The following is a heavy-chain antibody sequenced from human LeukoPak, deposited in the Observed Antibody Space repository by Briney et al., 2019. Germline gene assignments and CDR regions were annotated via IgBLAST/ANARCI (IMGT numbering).Heavy chain of an antibody. Sequence: GGSLRLSCAASGFTFSSYAMSWVRQAPGKGLEWVSAISGSVTSTYYADSVKGRFTISRDNAKNTLYLQMNSLRTEDTAVYYCARPETQYSSGLDGFDIWGQGTMVTVSS. CDR2: ISGSVTST. CDR3: ARPETQYSSGLDGFDI. V-gene: IGHV3-23*01. CDR1: GFTFSSYA. J-gene: IGHJ3*02. D-gene: IGHD6-19*01.